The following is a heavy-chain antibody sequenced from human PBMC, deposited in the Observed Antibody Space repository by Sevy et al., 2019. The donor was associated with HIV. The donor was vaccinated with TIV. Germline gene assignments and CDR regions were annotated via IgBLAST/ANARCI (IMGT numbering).Heavy chain of an antibody. CDR2: IKQDGSVK. V-gene: IGHV3-7*01. J-gene: IGHJ4*02. Sequence: GGSQRLSCAASGFTLNNYWMNWVRQAPGKGLEWVANIKQDGSVKYYVDSVKGRFTISRDNARNLVFLQMNSLRVEDTALYYCVRAIAADGSFWGQGTLVTVSS. CDR1: GFTLNNYW. D-gene: IGHD6-13*01. CDR3: VRAIAADGSF.